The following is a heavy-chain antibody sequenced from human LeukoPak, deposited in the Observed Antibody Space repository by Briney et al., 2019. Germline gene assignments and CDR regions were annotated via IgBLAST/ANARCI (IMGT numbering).Heavy chain of an antibody. CDR3: ARHAGSEAAPPENWFDP. J-gene: IGHJ5*02. V-gene: IGHV4-59*08. D-gene: IGHD1-14*01. CDR1: GGSISSYY. Sequence: PSETLSLTCTVSGGSISSYYWSWIRQPPGKGLEWIGYIYYSGSTNYNPSLKSRVTISVDTSKNQFSLKLSSVTAADTAVYYCARHAGSEAAPPENWFDPWGQGTLVTVSS. CDR2: IYYSGST.